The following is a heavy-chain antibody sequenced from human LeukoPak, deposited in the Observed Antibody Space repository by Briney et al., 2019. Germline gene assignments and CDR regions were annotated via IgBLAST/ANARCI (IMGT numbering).Heavy chain of an antibody. Sequence: GRSLRLSCSVSRFTFSSYGMHWVRQAPGKGLEWVAVILHDGSIKYYADSVKGRFTISRDNSKNTLYLQMNSLRAEDTAVYYCARSIVVPAARDYWGQGTLVTVSS. CDR3: ARSIVVPAARDY. V-gene: IGHV3-30*03. J-gene: IGHJ4*02. CDR1: RFTFSSYG. CDR2: ILHDGSIK. D-gene: IGHD2-2*01.